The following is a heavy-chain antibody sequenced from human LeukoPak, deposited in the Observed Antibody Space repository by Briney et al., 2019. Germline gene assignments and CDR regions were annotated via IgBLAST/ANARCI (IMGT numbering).Heavy chain of an antibody. CDR2: INPSGGST. CDR3: AREPGVYDFWSGYPNWFDP. J-gene: IGHJ5*02. V-gene: IGHV1-46*01. Sequence: ASVKVSCKASGYTFTSYYMHWVRQAPGQGLEWMGIINPSGGSTSYAQKFQGRVTMTRDMSTSTVYMELSSLRSEDTAVYYCAREPGVYDFWSGYPNWFDPWGQGTQVTVSS. CDR1: GYTFTSYY. D-gene: IGHD3-3*01.